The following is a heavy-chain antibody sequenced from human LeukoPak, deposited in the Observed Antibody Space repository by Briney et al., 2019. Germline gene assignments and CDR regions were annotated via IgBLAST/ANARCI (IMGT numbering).Heavy chain of an antibody. CDR1: GFTFSSYD. CDR2: ISGNDGST. V-gene: IGHV3-23*01. D-gene: IGHD5-24*01. CDR3: ARDGGREPVATIYWAVEDAFDI. Sequence: SGGSLRLSCAASGFTFSSYDMNWGRQAPGKGQDWVSAISGNDGSTYYADSVKGRFTISRDNSKNSLYLQMNSLRAENTAVYYCARDGGREPVATIYWAVEDAFDIWGQGTMVTVSS. J-gene: IGHJ3*02.